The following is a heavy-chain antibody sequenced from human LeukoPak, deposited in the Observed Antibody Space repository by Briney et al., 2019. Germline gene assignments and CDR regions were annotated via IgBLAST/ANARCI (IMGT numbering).Heavy chain of an antibody. CDR1: GGSISSYY. Sequence: SETLSLTCTVSGGSISSYYWSWIRQPAGKGLEWIGRIYTSGSTNYNPSLKSRVTMSVDTSKNQFSLKLSSVTAADTAVYYCARHEPRTYYDFWSGYYTGTPFDYWGQGTLVTVSS. CDR3: ARHEPRTYYDFWSGYYTGTPFDY. J-gene: IGHJ4*02. CDR2: IYTSGST. V-gene: IGHV4-4*07. D-gene: IGHD3-3*01.